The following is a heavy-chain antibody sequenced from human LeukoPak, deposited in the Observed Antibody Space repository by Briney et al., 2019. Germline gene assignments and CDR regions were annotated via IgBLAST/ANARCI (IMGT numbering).Heavy chain of an antibody. J-gene: IGHJ5*02. Sequence: SETLSLTCTVSGGSISSYYWSWIRQPPGKGLEWIGYIFYTGSTNYNPSLKSRVTISVDRSKNQFTLRLSSVTAADTAIYYCAGVGAWQIDPWGQGTLVTVSS. CDR3: AGVGAWQIDP. CDR1: GGSISSYY. CDR2: IFYTGST. D-gene: IGHD3-16*01. V-gene: IGHV4-59*01.